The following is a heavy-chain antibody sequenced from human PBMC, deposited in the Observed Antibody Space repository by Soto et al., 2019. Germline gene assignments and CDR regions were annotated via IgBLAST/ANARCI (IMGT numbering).Heavy chain of an antibody. Sequence: ASVKVSCKASGYAFSDYYMHWVRQAPGQGLEWMGWINPNSGGTNYAQKFQGRVTMTRDTSISTAYMELSRLRSDDTAVYHCARGGLLQLLPPNWFDPWGQGTLVTVSS. CDR2: INPNSGGT. CDR3: ARGGLLQLLPPNWFDP. J-gene: IGHJ5*02. CDR1: GYAFSDYY. V-gene: IGHV1-2*02. D-gene: IGHD2-15*01.